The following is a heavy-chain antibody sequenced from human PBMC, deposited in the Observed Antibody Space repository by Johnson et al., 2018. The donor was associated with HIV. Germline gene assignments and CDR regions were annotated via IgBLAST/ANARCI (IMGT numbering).Heavy chain of an antibody. CDR3: ARPPPFMGNYGSGSWWAFDI. Sequence: MQLVESGGGVVQPGGSLRLSCAASGFTVSSNYMSWVRQAPGKGLEWVSVIYSGGSTYSADSVKGRFTISRDSSKNTLYLQMNSLRAEDTAVYYCARPPPFMGNYGSGSWWAFDIWGQGTMVTVSS. V-gene: IGHV3-66*04. CDR1: GFTVSSNY. J-gene: IGHJ3*02. D-gene: IGHD3-10*01. CDR2: IYSGGST.